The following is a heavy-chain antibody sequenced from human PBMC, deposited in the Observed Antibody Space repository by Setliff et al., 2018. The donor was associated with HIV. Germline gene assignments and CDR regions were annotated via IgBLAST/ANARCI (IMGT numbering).Heavy chain of an antibody. J-gene: IGHJ4*02. D-gene: IGHD1-1*01. CDR1: GYTFTSYW. Sequence: PGESLKISCKGSGYTFTSYWIGWVRQMPGKGLEWMGIIYPGDSDTRYSPSFQGQVTISADKSINTAFLQWSSLEASDTAMFYCARSDSANWYVDYWGQGTLVTVSS. CDR3: ARSDSANWYVDY. CDR2: IYPGDSDT. V-gene: IGHV5-51*01.